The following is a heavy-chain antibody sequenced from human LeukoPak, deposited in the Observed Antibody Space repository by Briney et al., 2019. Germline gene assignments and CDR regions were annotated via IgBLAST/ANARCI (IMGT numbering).Heavy chain of an antibody. CDR3: ARGFRYYYGSGSAYYFDY. J-gene: IGHJ4*02. CDR2: IYYTGTT. Sequence: SETLSLTCTVSGGSISSSSYYWGWIRQPPGKGLEWIGTIYYTGTTYYNPSLKSRVTISVDTSKNQFSLKLSSVTAADTAVYYCARGFRYYYGSGSAYYFDYWGQGTLVTVSS. CDR1: GGSISSSSYY. V-gene: IGHV4-39*07. D-gene: IGHD3-10*01.